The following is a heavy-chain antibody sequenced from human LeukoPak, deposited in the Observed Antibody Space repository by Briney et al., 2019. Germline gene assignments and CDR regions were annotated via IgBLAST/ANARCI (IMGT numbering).Heavy chain of an antibody. D-gene: IGHD2-2*01. Sequence: GGSLRLSCVVSGITFSNYGMHWVRQAPGKGLEWVAFIRYDGSDEYSADSVKGRFIISRDNYRDTLYLQMNSLRAEDTAMYYCAKDDYCSSASCSPAAFDVWGQGTMVTVSS. CDR1: GITFSNYG. CDR2: IRYDGSDE. V-gene: IGHV3-30*02. CDR3: AKDDYCSSASCSPAAFDV. J-gene: IGHJ3*01.